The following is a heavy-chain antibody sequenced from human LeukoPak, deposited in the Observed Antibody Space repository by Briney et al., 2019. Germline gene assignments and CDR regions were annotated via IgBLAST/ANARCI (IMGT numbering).Heavy chain of an antibody. Sequence: SETLSLTCTVSGGPISSGDYYWSWIRQPPGKGLEWIGYIYYSGTTYYNPSLKSRVTMSVDTSKNQFSLKLTSVTAADTAVYFCARGPYGSGSYYWGQGTLVTVSS. CDR2: IYYSGTT. V-gene: IGHV4-30-4*01. CDR3: ARGPYGSGSYY. J-gene: IGHJ4*02. CDR1: GGPISSGDYY. D-gene: IGHD3-10*01.